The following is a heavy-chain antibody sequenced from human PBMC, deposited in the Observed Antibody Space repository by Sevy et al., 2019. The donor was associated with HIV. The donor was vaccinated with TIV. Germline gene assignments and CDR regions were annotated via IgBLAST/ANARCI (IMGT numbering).Heavy chain of an antibody. CDR2: ISGSGVSK. J-gene: IGHJ4*02. Sequence: GGSLRLSCAASGFTFSSYAMSWVRQAPGKGLEWVSAISGSGVSKYYADSVKGRFTISRDNSKNTLYLQMNSLRAEDTAVYYCAKDLRVPATETPLPFDYWGQGTLVTVSS. V-gene: IGHV3-23*01. D-gene: IGHD2-2*01. CDR1: GFTFSSYA. CDR3: AKDLRVPATETPLPFDY.